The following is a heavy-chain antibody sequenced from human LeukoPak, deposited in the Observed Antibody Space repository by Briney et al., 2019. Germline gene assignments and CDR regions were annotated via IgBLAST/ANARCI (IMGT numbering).Heavy chain of an antibody. Sequence: PGGSLRLSCAASGFTFSSYAMSWVRQAPEKGLEWVSAISGSGGSTYYADSVKGRFTISRDNSKNTLYLQMNSLRAEDTAVYYCAKGPSGNYYKRLDYWGQGTLVTVSS. CDR3: AKGPSGNYYKRLDY. J-gene: IGHJ4*02. CDR1: GFTFSSYA. V-gene: IGHV3-23*01. CDR2: ISGSGGST. D-gene: IGHD3-10*01.